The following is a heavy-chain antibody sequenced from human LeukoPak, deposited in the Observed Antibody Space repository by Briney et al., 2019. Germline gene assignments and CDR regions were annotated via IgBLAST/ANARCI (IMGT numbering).Heavy chain of an antibody. V-gene: IGHV1-69*04. CDR1: GGTYSSYA. CDR2: IIPILGIA. CDR3: ARVGSYCTTISCFDY. Sequence: GASVKVSCKASGGTYSSYAISWVRQAPGQGLEWMGRIIPILGIANYAQKFQGRVTITADKSTSTAYMELSSLRSDDTAVYYCARVGSYCTTISCFDYWGQGTLVTVSS. D-gene: IGHD2-8*01. J-gene: IGHJ4*02.